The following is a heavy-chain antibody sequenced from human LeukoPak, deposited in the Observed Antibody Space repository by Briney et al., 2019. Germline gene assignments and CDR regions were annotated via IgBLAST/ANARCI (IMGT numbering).Heavy chain of an antibody. D-gene: IGHD2-15*01. CDR3: ARTTEGYCRGVSCYYYYYYMDV. V-gene: IGHV4-59*01. CDR1: GGSISSYY. CDR2: IYYSGST. J-gene: IGHJ6*03. Sequence: SETLSLTCTVSGGSISSYYWSWIRQPPGKGLEWIGYIYYSGSTNYNPSLKSRVTVSVDTSKNQFSLKLRSVTAADTAVYYCARTTEGYCRGVSCYYYYYYMDVWGKGTTVTISS.